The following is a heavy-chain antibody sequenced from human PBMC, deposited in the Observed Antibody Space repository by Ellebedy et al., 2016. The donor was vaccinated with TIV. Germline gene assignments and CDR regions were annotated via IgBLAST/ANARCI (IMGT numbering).Heavy chain of an antibody. CDR1: GFTFSSYA. D-gene: IGHD3-3*01. CDR2: ISGSGGTT. Sequence: GESLKISXATSGFTFSSYAMNWVRQAPGKGLEWVSGISGSGGTTYYADSVKGRFTISRDNSKNTVSLLMNSLRAGDMAVYYCAKGDEFWSGYSPTYCYAMDVWGQGTTVTVSS. V-gene: IGHV3-23*01. J-gene: IGHJ6*02. CDR3: AKGDEFWSGYSPTYCYAMDV.